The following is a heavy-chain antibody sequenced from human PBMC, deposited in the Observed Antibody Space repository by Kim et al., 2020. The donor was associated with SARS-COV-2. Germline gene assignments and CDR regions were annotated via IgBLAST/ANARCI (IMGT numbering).Heavy chain of an antibody. D-gene: IGHD6-19*01. CDR2: ISYDGSNK. J-gene: IGHJ4*02. CDR3: AKGGLKWLVPSDY. Sequence: GGSLRLSCAASGFTFSSYGMHWVRQAPGKGLEWVAVISYDGSNKYYADSVKGRFTISRDNSKNTLYLQMNSLRAEDTAVYYCAKGGLKWLVPSDYWGQGTLVTVSS. CDR1: GFTFSSYG. V-gene: IGHV3-30*18.